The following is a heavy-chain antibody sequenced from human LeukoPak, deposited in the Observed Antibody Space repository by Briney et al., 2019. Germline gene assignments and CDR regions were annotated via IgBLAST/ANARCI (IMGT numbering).Heavy chain of an antibody. D-gene: IGHD2-15*01. Sequence: GGSLRLSCAASGFTFSSYSMNWVRQAPGKGLEWVSSISSSSSYIYYADSVKGRFTISRDNAKNSLYLQMNSLRAEDTAVYYCAREGGYRNWFDPWGQGTLVTVSS. J-gene: IGHJ5*02. CDR1: GFTFSSYS. V-gene: IGHV3-21*01. CDR2: ISSSSSYI. CDR3: AREGGYRNWFDP.